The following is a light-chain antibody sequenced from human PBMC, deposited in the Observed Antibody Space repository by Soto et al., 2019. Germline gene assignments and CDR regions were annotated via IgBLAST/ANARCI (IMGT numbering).Light chain of an antibody. CDR1: QIVTINS. J-gene: IGKJ3*01. CDR3: QQYGDSPFT. CDR2: AAS. Sequence: EVVLTQSPGTLSLSPGERATLSCRASQIVTINSLAWYQQKPGQPPRLLLYAASTRASAIPDRFSGSGSGTDFTLTISRLQPEDFALYYCQQYGDSPFTFGPGTRVDVK. V-gene: IGKV3-20*01.